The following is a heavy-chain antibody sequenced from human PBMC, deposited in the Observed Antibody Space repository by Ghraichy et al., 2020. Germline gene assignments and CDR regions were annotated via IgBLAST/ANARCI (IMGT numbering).Heavy chain of an antibody. D-gene: IGHD1-1*01. CDR3: ARDQGGGGNFYFDF. Sequence: GESLNISCAASGFLFSTYAIHWVRQAPGKGLEWVAVISYDGSNQYYADSVKGQFTISRDNSKNTVYLQMNSLRVDDTAMYYCARDQGGGGNFYFDFWGQGTLVTVSS. CDR1: GFLFSTYA. V-gene: IGHV3-30*04. J-gene: IGHJ4*02. CDR2: ISYDGSNQ.